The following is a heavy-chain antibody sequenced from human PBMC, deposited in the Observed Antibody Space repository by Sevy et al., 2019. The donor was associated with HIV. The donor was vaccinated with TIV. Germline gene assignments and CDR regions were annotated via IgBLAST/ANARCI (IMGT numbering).Heavy chain of an antibody. D-gene: IGHD7-27*01. CDR3: ARDPGAALDY. CDR2: IYYSGST. V-gene: IGHV4-59*13. CDR1: GGSISSYY. Sequence: SETLSLTCTVSGGSISSYYWSWIRQPPGKGLEWIGYIYYSGSTNYNPSLKSRVTISVDTSKNQFSLKLSSVTAADTAVHYCARDPGAALDYWGQGTLVTVSS. J-gene: IGHJ4*02.